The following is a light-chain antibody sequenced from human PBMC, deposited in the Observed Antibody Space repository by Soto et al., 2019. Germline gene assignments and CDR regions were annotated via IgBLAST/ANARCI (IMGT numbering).Light chain of an antibody. CDR3: QQYNSYPLT. J-gene: IGKJ4*01. CDR1: QDINDY. CDR2: GAS. V-gene: IGKV1-16*02. Sequence: DIQMTQSPSSLSASVGDRVTITCRASQDINDYLAWFQQRPGKAPKSLIYGASTLQSGVPSKFSGSGSGTDFTLNSSSLQPEDFATYYCQQYNSYPLTFGGGTKVEIK.